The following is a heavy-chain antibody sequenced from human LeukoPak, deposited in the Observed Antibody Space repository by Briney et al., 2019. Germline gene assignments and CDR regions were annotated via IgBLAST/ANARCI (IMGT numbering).Heavy chain of an antibody. Sequence: GASVKVSCKASGYTFASYYMHWVRQAPGQGLEWMGIINPSGGSTSYAQKFQGRVTMTRDMSTSTVYMELSSLRSEDTAVYYCAREGRTKVTPRPDGFDIWGQGTMVTVSS. V-gene: IGHV1-46*01. D-gene: IGHD4-17*01. CDR1: GYTFASYY. CDR3: AREGRTKVTPRPDGFDI. CDR2: INPSGGST. J-gene: IGHJ3*02.